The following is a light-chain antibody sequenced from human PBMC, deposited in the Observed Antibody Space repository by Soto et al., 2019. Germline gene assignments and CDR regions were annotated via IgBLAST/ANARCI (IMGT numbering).Light chain of an antibody. CDR2: EVS. J-gene: IGLJ2*01. Sequence: QSALTQPPSASGSPGESVTISCTGTSRDVGGYNDVSWYQQHPGKAPKVMIYEVSNRPSGVPDRFSGSKSGNTASLTVSGLQAEDEADYYCSSYTGSNLVFGGGTKVTVL. CDR3: SSYTGSNLV. V-gene: IGLV2-8*01. CDR1: SRDVGGYND.